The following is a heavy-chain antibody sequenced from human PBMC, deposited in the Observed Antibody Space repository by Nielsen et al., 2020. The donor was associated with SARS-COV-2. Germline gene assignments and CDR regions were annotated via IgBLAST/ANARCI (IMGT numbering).Heavy chain of an antibody. CDR3: AETRYCGGDCGWTFDY. J-gene: IGHJ4*02. D-gene: IGHD2-21*02. CDR2: IYYSGST. Sequence: SETLSLTCTVSGGSISGGGYYWSWIRQHPGKGLEWIGYIYYSGSTYYNPSLKSRVTISVDTSKNQFSLKLSSVTAADTAVYYCAETRYCGGDCGWTFDYWGQGTLVTVSS. CDR1: GGSISGGGYY. V-gene: IGHV4-31*03.